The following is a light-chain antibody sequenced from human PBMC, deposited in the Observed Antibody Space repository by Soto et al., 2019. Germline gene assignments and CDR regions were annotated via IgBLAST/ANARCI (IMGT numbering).Light chain of an antibody. V-gene: IGKV1-39*01. J-gene: IGKJ4*01. CDR1: QSISTY. Sequence: DIQMTQSPYSLSASVGDTVTITCRASQSISTYLNWYQKKAGEAPELLIYAASSLQSGVPLRFTGSGSGTDFTLNILSLQPEDFATYYCHQSYATPLTFGGGTKVEIK. CDR3: HQSYATPLT. CDR2: AAS.